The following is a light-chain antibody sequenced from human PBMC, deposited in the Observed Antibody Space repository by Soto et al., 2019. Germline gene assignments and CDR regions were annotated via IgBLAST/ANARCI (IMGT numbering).Light chain of an antibody. Sequence: QSALTQPPSASGSPGQSVTISCTGTSSDVGGYNYVSWYQQHPGKASKLMIYEVSKRPSGVPDRFSGSKSGNTASLTVSGLQAEDEADYYCSSYAGSNTPCVFGTGTKVTVL. CDR3: SSYAGSNTPCV. J-gene: IGLJ1*01. CDR2: EVS. V-gene: IGLV2-8*01. CDR1: SSDVGGYNY.